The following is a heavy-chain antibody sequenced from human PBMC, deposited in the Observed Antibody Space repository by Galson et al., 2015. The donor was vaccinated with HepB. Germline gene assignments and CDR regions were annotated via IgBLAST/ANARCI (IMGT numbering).Heavy chain of an antibody. CDR3: ARGNDYVWGSYRIYFDY. V-gene: IGHV3-11*06. Sequence: SLRLSCAASGFTFSDYYMSWIRQAPGKGLEWVSYISSSSSYTNYADSVKGRFTISRDNAKNSLYLQMNSLRAEDTAVYYCARGNDYVWGSYRIYFDYWGQGTLVTVSS. D-gene: IGHD3-16*02. CDR1: GFTFSDYY. J-gene: IGHJ4*02. CDR2: ISSSSSYT.